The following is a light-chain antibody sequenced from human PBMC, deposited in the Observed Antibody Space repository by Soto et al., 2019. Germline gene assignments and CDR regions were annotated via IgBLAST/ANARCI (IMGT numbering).Light chain of an antibody. J-gene: IGLJ3*02. CDR3: SSYTDGSSLL. Sequence: QSALTQPASVSGSPGQSITISCTGTSSDVGAYDYVSWFQQHPGKAPKLIIYEVSYRPSGVSSRFSGSKSGNRASLTISGLQAEDEADYYCSSYTDGSSLLFGGGTKLTVL. V-gene: IGLV2-14*01. CDR1: SSDVGAYDY. CDR2: EVS.